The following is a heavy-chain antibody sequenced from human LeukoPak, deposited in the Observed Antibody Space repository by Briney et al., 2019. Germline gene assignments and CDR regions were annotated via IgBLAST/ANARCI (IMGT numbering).Heavy chain of an antibody. J-gene: IGHJ5*02. CDR1: RFTFSSYS. CDR3: AKFRWFGELRVTYNWFDP. V-gene: IGHV3-48*01. CDR2: ISSSSSSI. Sequence: GGSLRLSCAASRFTFSSYSMNWVRQAPGKGLEWVSYISSSSSSIYYADSVKGRFTISRDNAKNSLYLQMNSLRAEDTAVYYCAKFRWFGELRVTYNWFDPWGQGTLVTVSS. D-gene: IGHD3-10*01.